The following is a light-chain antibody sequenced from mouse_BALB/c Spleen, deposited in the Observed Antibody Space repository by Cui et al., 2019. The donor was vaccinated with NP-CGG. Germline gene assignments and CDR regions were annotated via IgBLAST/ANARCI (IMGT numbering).Light chain of an antibody. Sequence: QAVVTQESALTTSRGETVTLTCRSGTGAVTTNNYANWVQEKPDHLFTGLIGGTNNRAPGVPARFSGSLIGDKAALTITGAQTEDEAIYFCALWYSNHWVFGGGTKLTVL. CDR1: TGAVTTNNY. J-gene: IGLJ1*01. CDR3: ALWYSNHWV. CDR2: GTN. V-gene: IGLV1*01.